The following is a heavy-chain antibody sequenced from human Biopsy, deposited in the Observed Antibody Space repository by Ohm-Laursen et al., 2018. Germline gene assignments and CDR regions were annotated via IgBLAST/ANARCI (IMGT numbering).Heavy chain of an antibody. J-gene: IGHJ4*02. CDR3: ATDGAGSYNEN. CDR1: GFTFGDYY. CDR2: ISGSGVTK. Sequence: SPRLSCAASGFTFGDYYMSWIRQAPGKGLEWLSYISGSGVTKMYADSVKGRFTVSRDNAKNSLYLEMNNLTVEDTAVYYCATDGAGSYNENWGQGTLVSVSS. D-gene: IGHD3-10*01. V-gene: IGHV3-11*01.